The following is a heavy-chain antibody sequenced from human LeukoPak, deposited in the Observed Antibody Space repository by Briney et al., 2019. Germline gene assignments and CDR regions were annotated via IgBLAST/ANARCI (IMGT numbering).Heavy chain of an antibody. Sequence: PGGSLRLSCAASGFTFSTYTMNWVRQAPGKGLEWVSSISSSSSYIYYADSVKGRFTISRDNAKNSLYLQMNSLRAEDTAVYYCARSFGVPAAFFDYWGQGTLVTVSS. CDR1: GFTFSTYT. J-gene: IGHJ4*02. D-gene: IGHD3-3*01. CDR2: ISSSSSYI. CDR3: ARSFGVPAAFFDY. V-gene: IGHV3-21*01.